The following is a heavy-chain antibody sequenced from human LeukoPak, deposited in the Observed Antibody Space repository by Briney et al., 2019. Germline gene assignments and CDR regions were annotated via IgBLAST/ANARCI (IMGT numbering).Heavy chain of an antibody. V-gene: IGHV3-48*03. J-gene: IGHJ3*02. CDR2: ISSSGSTI. CDR1: GFTFSSYE. CDR3: AREYSGPRGAFDI. Sequence: GGSLRLSCAASGFTFSSYEMNWVRQAPGKGLEWVSYISSSGSTIYYADSVKGRFTISRDNAKNSLYLQMNSLRAEDTAVYFCAREYSGPRGAFDIWGQGTKVTVSS. D-gene: IGHD5-12*01.